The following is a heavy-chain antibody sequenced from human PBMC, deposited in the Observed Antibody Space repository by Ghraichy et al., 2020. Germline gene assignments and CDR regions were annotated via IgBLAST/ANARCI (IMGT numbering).Heavy chain of an antibody. CDR2: IKIDGRTI. V-gene: IGHV3-48*02. J-gene: IGHJ4*01. Sequence: GGSLRLSCAASGFTFSGYSMSWVRQSPGKGLEWVSNIKIDGRTIYYADSVKGRFTISRDNAQSSLYLQMNSLRDEDTGVYYCAREFTVVWFFDYYDFDDWGQGTLVTVSS. D-gene: IGHD4-23*01. CDR1: GFTFSGYS. CDR3: AREFTVVWFFDYYDFDD.